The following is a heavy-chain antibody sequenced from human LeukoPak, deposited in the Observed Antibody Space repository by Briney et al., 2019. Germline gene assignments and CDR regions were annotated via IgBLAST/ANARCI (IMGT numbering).Heavy chain of an antibody. CDR3: ARDLSAFDI. V-gene: IGHV3-7*01. CDR1: GFTFSGYW. Sequence: GGSLRLSCVASGFTFSGYWMTWVRQAPGKGLEWVANIKQDGSEKYYVDSVKGRFTISRDNAKNSLYLQMNSLRAEDTAVYYCARDLSAFDIWGQGTMVTVSS. J-gene: IGHJ3*02. CDR2: IKQDGSEK.